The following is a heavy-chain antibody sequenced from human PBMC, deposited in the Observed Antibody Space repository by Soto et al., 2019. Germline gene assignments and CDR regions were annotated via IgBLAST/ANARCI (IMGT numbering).Heavy chain of an antibody. V-gene: IGHV3-9*01. D-gene: IGHD6-13*01. Sequence: GGSLRLSCAASGFTFDDYAMHWVRQAPGKGLEWVSGISWNRGSIGYADSVKGRFTISRDNAKNSLYLQMNSLRAEDTALYYCAKDEGSSSWYEGAFDIWGQGTMVTVSS. CDR3: AKDEGSSSWYEGAFDI. J-gene: IGHJ3*02. CDR2: ISWNRGSI. CDR1: GFTFDDYA.